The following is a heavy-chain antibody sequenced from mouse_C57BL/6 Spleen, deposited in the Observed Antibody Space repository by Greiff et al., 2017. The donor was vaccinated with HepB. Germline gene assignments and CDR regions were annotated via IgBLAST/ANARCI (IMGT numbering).Heavy chain of an antibody. D-gene: IGHD4-1*01. V-gene: IGHV1-42*01. CDR1: GYSFTGYY. Sequence: EVQRVESGPELVKPGASVKISCKASGYSFTGYYMNWVKQSPEKSLEWIGEINPSTGGTTYNQKFKAKATLTVDKSSSTAYMQLKSLTSEDSAVYYCARGDWDLYYYAMDYWGQGTSVTVSS. J-gene: IGHJ4*01. CDR3: ARGDWDLYYYAMDY. CDR2: INPSTGGT.